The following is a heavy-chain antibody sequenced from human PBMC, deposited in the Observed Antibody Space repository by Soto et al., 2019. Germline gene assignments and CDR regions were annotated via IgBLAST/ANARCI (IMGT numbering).Heavy chain of an antibody. J-gene: IGHJ1*01. CDR2: FYYRGSP. D-gene: IGHD2-8*01. CDR3: YINGL. Sequence: PXXTLSLACTVVGAAIRMNGNYWPRYRQPPGKGLECIGGFYYRGSPYYNPSLKSRVTMSVDTSKNQLSLNLNSVIAADTAVYYCYINGLWGQGTM. V-gene: IGHV4-39*01. CDR1: GAAIRMNGNY.